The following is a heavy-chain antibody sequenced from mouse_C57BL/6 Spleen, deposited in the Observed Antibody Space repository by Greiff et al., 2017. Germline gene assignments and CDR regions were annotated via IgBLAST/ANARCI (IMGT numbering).Heavy chain of an antibody. D-gene: IGHD1-1*01. CDR2: IYPRDGST. Sequence: VQLQQSDAELVKPGASVKISCKVSGYTFTDHTIHWMKQRPEQGLEWIGYIYPRDGSTKYNEKFKGKATLTADKSSSTAYMQLNSLTSEDSAVYFCARSPHYYGSSMYYFDYWGQGTTLTVSS. J-gene: IGHJ2*01. V-gene: IGHV1-78*01. CDR1: GYTFTDHT. CDR3: ARSPHYYGSSMYYFDY.